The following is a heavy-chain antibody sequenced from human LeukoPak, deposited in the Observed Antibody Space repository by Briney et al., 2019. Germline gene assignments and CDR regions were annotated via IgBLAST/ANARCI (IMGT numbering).Heavy chain of an antibody. Sequence: SVKVSCKASGGTFSSYAISWVRQAPGQGLEWMGRIIPIFGTANYAQKFQGRVTITTDESTSTAYVELSSLRPEDTAVYYCAMGGIQLRMVLLDYWGQGTLVTVSS. CDR1: GGTFSSYA. J-gene: IGHJ4*02. CDR2: IIPIFGTA. V-gene: IGHV1-69*05. CDR3: AMGGIQLRMVLLDY. D-gene: IGHD5-18*01.